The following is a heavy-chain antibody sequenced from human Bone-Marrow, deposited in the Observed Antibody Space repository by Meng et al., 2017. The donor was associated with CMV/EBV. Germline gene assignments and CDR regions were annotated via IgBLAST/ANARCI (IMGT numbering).Heavy chain of an antibody. CDR2: IYYSGST. CDR3: ARAPEKTRQAAFDI. V-gene: IGHV4-30-4*08. D-gene: IGHD2-2*01. Sequence: SETLSLTCTVSGGSISSGDYYWSWIRQPPGKGLEWIGYIYYSGSTYYNPSLKSRVTRSVDTSKNQFSLKLSSVTAADTAVYYCARAPEKTRQAAFDIWGQGTMVTVSS. J-gene: IGHJ3*02. CDR1: GGSISSGDYY.